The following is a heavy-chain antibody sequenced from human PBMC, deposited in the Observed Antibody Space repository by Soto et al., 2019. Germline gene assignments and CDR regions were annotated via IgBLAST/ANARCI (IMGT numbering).Heavy chain of an antibody. Sequence: GESLKISCAASGFTFSSYSMNWVRQAPGKGLEWISYITSTSSAINYADSVRGRFTISRDNAMRSLFLHMNSLRDEDTAVYYCARDGKGAAYTHGPYYFDYWGQGALVTVSS. CDR2: ITSTSSAI. V-gene: IGHV3-48*02. CDR1: GFTFSSYS. J-gene: IGHJ4*02. D-gene: IGHD1-1*01. CDR3: ARDGKGAAYTHGPYYFDY.